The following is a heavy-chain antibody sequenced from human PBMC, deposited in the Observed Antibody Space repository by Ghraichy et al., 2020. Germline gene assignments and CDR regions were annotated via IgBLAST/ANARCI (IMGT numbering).Heavy chain of an antibody. J-gene: IGHJ6*03. D-gene: IGHD6-6*01. CDR2: ISSSGGAT. CDR3: VKGHIAARYYYMDV. V-gene: IGHV3-64D*06. Sequence: GGSLRLSCSASGFSFSSYGMHWVRQAPGKGLEYVAAISSSGGATYYADSLTGRFTISRDNSKNTLYLQMSSLTGEDTAVYYCVKGHIAARYYYMDVWGKGTTVTVSS. CDR1: GFSFSSYG.